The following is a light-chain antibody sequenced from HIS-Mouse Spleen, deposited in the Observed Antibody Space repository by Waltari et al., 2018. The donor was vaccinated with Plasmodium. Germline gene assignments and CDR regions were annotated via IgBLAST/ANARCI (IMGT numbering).Light chain of an antibody. CDR1: QDISNY. J-gene: IGKJ3*01. V-gene: IGKV1-33*01. Sequence: DIQLTQSPSSLSASVGDIVTITCQASQDISNYLNWYQQKPGKAPKLLIYDSSNLETGVPSRFSGSGSGTDFTFTISSLQPEDIATYYCQQYDNLPPLFTFGPGTKVDI. CDR3: QQYDNLPPLFT. CDR2: DSS.